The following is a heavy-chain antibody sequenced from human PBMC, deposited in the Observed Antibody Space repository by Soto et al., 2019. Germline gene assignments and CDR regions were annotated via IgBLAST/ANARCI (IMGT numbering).Heavy chain of an antibody. CDR2: IDSSGEK. J-gene: IGHJ5*02. D-gene: IGHD2-8*02. Sequence: QVTLKESGPVLVKPTETLTLRCTVSGLSITDSEMGVSWIRQPPGQPLEWLAHIDSSGEKCYSTFLKSRLAISKDTSKSQIVLTMTNMDPADTATYYCAQRHLVVGVSPWFDPWGQGIPVTVSS. CDR3: AQRHLVVGVSPWFDP. V-gene: IGHV2-26*01. CDR1: GLSITDSEMG.